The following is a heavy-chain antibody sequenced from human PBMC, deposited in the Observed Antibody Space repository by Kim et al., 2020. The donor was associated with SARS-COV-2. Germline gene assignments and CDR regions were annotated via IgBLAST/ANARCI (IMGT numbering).Heavy chain of an antibody. J-gene: IGHJ6*02. D-gene: IGHD5-18*01. V-gene: IGHV3-7*03. CDR3: ARDGYSFYYYYYGMDV. CDR2: IKQDGSEK. CDR1: GFTFSSYW. Sequence: GGSLRLSCAASGFTFSSYWMSWVRQAPGKGLEWVANIKQDGSEKYYVDSVKGRFTISRDNAKNSLYLQMNSLRAEDTAVYYCARDGYSFYYYYYGMDVWGQGTTVTVSS.